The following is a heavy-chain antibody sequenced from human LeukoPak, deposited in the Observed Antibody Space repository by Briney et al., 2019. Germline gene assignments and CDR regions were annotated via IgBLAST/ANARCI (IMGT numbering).Heavy chain of an antibody. CDR1: GFTVSSSY. V-gene: IGHV3-66*01. J-gene: IGHJ4*02. D-gene: IGHD5-18*01. CDR2: IYSGGGA. CDR3: ARCDPRYNYGYIDY. Sequence: QPGGSLRLSCAASGFTVSSSYMSWVRQAPGKGLEWVSVIYSGGGAYYADSVWGRFTISRDNSKNTLYLQMNSLRAEDTALYYCARCDPRYNYGYIDYWGQGTLVTVSS.